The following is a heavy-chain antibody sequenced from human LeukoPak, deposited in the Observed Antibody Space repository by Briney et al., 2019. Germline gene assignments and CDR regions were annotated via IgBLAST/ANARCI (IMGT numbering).Heavy chain of an antibody. CDR1: GYTFTRYY. CDR2: INPNSGGT. J-gene: IGHJ6*02. CDR3: ARGLTGTTSDDNGMDV. Sequence: GSSVKVSCKASGYTFTRYYMHWVRQAPGQGREGMGWINPNSGGTNYAQKFQGRVTMTRDTSISTAYMELSRLRSDDTAVYYCARGLTGTTSDDNGMDVWGQGTTVTVSS. V-gene: IGHV1-2*02. D-gene: IGHD1-20*01.